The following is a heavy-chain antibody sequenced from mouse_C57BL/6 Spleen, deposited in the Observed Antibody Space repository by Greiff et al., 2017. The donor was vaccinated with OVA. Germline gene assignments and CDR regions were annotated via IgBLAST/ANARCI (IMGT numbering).Heavy chain of an antibody. J-gene: IGHJ2*01. CDR2: ISGGGGNT. D-gene: IGHD1-1*01. CDR1: GFTFSSYT. V-gene: IGHV5-9*01. Sequence: EVKLVESGGGLVKPGGSLKLSCAASGFTFSSYTMSWVRQTPEKRLEWVATISGGGGNTYYPDSVKGRFTISRDNAKNTLYLQMSSLRSEDTALYYCARLTTVVAGDYFDYWGQGTTLTVSS. CDR3: ARLTTVVAGDYFDY.